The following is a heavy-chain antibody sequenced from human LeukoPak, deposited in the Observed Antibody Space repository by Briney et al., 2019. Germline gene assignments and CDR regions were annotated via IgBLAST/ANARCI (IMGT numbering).Heavy chain of an antibody. CDR1: GYSFTSYW. D-gene: IGHD2-2*01. CDR2: IYPGDSDT. J-gene: IGHJ6*02. CDR3: ARHRHCSSTSCYGYYYYGMDV. V-gene: IGHV5-51*01. Sequence: GESLRISCKASGYSFTSYWIGWVRQMPGKGLEWMGIIYPGDSDTRYSPSFQGQVTISVDKSISTAYLQWSSLKASDTAMYYCARHRHCSSTSCYGYYYYGMDVWGQGTTVTVSS.